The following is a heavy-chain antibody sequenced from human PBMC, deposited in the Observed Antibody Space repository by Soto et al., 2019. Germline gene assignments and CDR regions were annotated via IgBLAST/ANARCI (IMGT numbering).Heavy chain of an antibody. Sequence: EGSLRLSCAASGFTFSSYEMNWVRQAPGKGLEWVSYISSSGSTIYYAGSVKGRFTISRDNAKNSLYLQMNSLRAEDTAVYYCARAGWGYYYYGMDVWGQGTTVTVSS. V-gene: IGHV3-48*03. D-gene: IGHD3-16*01. CDR3: ARAGWGYYYYGMDV. J-gene: IGHJ6*02. CDR1: GFTFSSYE. CDR2: ISSSGSTI.